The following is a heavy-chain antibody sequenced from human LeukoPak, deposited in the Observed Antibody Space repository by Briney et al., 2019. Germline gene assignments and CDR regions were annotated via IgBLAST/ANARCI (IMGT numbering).Heavy chain of an antibody. V-gene: IGHV4-59*11. Sequence: SETLSLTCSVSGDSITGHYLTWIRQPPGNGLEWIGYISHIGSTNYNPSLKSRVTISVDTSKNQFSLKLTSVTAADTALYYCARDRISINALDMWGQGTMVTVSS. CDR1: GDSITGHY. J-gene: IGHJ3*02. D-gene: IGHD1-14*01. CDR3: ARDRISINALDM. CDR2: ISHIGST.